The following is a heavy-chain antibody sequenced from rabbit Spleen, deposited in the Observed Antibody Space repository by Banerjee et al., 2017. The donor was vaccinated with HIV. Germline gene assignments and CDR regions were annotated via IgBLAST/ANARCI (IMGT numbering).Heavy chain of an antibody. V-gene: IGHV1S40*01. D-gene: IGHD6-1*01. Sequence: QSLEESGGDLVKPGASLTLTCTASGFDFSSSYYMCWVRQAPGKGLELIACIDTSSVNIADATWAKGRFTISKTSSTTVTLQMTSLTAADTATYFCARDTVYAAYAGFGHATLHYFNLWGPGTLVTVS. CDR2: IDTSSVNI. CDR3: ARDTVYAAYAGFGHATLHYFNL. J-gene: IGHJ4*01. CDR1: GFDFSSSYY.